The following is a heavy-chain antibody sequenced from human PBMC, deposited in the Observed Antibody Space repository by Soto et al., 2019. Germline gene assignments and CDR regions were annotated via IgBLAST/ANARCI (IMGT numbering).Heavy chain of an antibody. CDR1: GGSISRSSYY. CDR2: IYYSGST. CDR3: ARHDYGGFGL. D-gene: IGHD4-17*01. V-gene: IGHV4-39*01. Sequence: QLQLQESGPGLVKPSETLSLTCTVSGGSISRSSYYWGWIRQPPGKGLEWIGSIYYSGSTYYNPSPKSRVTIAVHTFKNHFSLKLSSVTAADTAVYYCARHDYGGFGLWGQGTRVTVSS. J-gene: IGHJ4*02.